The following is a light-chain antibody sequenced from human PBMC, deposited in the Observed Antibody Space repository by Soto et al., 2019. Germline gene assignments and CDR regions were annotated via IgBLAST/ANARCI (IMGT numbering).Light chain of an antibody. J-gene: IGKJ4*01. CDR1: QSISNS. Sequence: DIQMTQSPSTLSASVGDRVTITCRASQSISNSLAWYQQKAGKAPNLLIYKASSLESGVPSRFSGSGSGTEFTLTISSLLPDDVATYYCRQYVSYPVSFGGGTKVE. CDR3: RQYVSYPVS. CDR2: KAS. V-gene: IGKV1-5*03.